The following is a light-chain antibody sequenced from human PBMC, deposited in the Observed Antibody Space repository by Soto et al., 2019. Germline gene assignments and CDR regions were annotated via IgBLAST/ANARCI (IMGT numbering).Light chain of an antibody. V-gene: IGLV3-21*02. CDR1: YFGSES. CDR2: AAG. CDR3: QVWDSTTDHVV. J-gene: IGLJ2*01. Sequence: SSELTQPPSVSVAPGQTASITCGGKYFGSESVNWYQQKPGQAPVLVVFAAGDRPSGIPERFSASKSRNTATLTITNVEAGDEADYFCQVWDSTTDHVVFGGGTKLTVL.